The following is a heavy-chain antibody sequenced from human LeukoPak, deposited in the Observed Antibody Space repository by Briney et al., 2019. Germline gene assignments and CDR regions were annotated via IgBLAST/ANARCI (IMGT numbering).Heavy chain of an antibody. Sequence: SQTLSLTCAISGDSVSSNSAAWNWIRQSPPRGLEWLGRTYFRSKWNNDYAVSVKSRITINPDTSKNQFSLQLNSVTPEDTAVYYCARGGYYETWVWGPGTMVTVSS. V-gene: IGHV6-1*01. D-gene: IGHD3-22*01. CDR3: ARGGYYETWV. CDR1: GDSVSSNSAA. CDR2: TYFRSKWNN. J-gene: IGHJ3*01.